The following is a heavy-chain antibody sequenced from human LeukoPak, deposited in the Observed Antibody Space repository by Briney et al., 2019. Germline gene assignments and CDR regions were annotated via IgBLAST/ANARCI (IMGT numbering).Heavy chain of an antibody. CDR3: ARMVRGVSYYFDY. V-gene: IGHV3-21*01. J-gene: IGHJ4*02. CDR2: ISSSSSYI. CDR1: GFTFSSYS. D-gene: IGHD3-10*01. Sequence: GGSLRLSCAASGFTFSSYSMNWVRQAPVKGLEWVSSISSSSSYIYYADSVKGRFTISRDNAKNSLYLQMNSLRAEDTAVYYCARMVRGVSYYFDYWGQGTLVTVSS.